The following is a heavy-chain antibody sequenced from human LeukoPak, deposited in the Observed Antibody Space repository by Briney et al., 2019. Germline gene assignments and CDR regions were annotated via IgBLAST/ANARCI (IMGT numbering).Heavy chain of an antibody. Sequence: LQGRVTMTTDTSTSTAYMELRSLRSDDTAVYYCAREVTVTTFGSFDPWGQGTLVTVSS. D-gene: IGHD3-16*01. CDR3: AREVTVTTFGSFDP. V-gene: IGHV1-18*01. J-gene: IGHJ5*02.